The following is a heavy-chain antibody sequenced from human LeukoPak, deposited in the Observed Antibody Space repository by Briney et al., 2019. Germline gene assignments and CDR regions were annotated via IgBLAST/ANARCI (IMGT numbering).Heavy chain of an antibody. CDR1: GFNFSSYW. Sequence: GGSLRLSCAASGFNFSSYWMHWVRQAPGKGLVWISRINYDGTTTSYADSVKGRFTISRDNAKNTLYLQMNSLKTEDTAVYYCTTGLRAADTNWGLGTLVTVSS. J-gene: IGHJ4*02. D-gene: IGHD6-13*01. CDR3: TTGLRAADTN. V-gene: IGHV3-74*01. CDR2: INYDGTTT.